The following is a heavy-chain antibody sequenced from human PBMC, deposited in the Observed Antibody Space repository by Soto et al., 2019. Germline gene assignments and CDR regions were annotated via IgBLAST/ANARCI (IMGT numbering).Heavy chain of an antibody. CDR3: ARVRGGGTDL. Sequence: QVQLEESGGGLVKPGGSLRLSCAASGFTFSEHYMSWIRQAPGKGLEWVAYISSGGSHTDYADSVRGRFTSSRDNAKNSLYLQMNSLRDEDTAVYFCARVRGGGTDLLGPGTLVTVSS. J-gene: IGHJ5*02. CDR1: GFTFSEHY. CDR2: ISSGGSHT. D-gene: IGHD3-16*01. V-gene: IGHV3-11*06.